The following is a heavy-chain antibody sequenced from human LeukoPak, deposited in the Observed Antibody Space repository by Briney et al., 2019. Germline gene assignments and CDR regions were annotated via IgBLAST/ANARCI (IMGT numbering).Heavy chain of an antibody. CDR2: ISYSGTA. V-gene: IGHV4-39*01. CDR1: GDSISSSDYY. CDR3: SRHLSYGGNSAWGY. J-gene: IGHJ4*02. Sequence: PSETLSLTCTVSGDSISSSDYYWGWIRQPPGKGLEWIGSISYSGTAYYNPSLKSRVTMSVDTSKSQFALKLSSVTAADTAMFYYSRHLSYGGNSAWGYCGQGTLVAVSS. D-gene: IGHD4-23*01.